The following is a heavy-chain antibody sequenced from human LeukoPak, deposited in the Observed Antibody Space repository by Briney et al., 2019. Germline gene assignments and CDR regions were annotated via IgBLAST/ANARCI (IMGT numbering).Heavy chain of an antibody. J-gene: IGHJ6*02. CDR2: TSAYNGNT. CDR1: GYTFTSYG. D-gene: IGHD6-19*01. Sequence: GASVKVSCKASGYTFTSYGISWVRQPPGQGLEWMGWTSAYNGNTNYAQKLQGRVTMTTDTSTSTAYMELRSLRSDDTAVYYCASRTQWLVPPDFYYGMDVWGQGTTVTVSS. CDR3: ASRTQWLVPPDFYYGMDV. V-gene: IGHV1-18*01.